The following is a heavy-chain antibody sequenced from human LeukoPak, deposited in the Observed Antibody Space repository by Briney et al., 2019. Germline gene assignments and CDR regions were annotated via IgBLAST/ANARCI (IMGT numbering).Heavy chain of an antibody. J-gene: IGHJ4*02. V-gene: IGHV4-30-4*08. CDR1: GGSISSGDYY. Sequence: SQTLSLTCTVSGGSISSGDYYWSWIRQPPGKGLEWIGYIYYSGSTYYNPSLKSRVTISVDTSKNPFSLKLSSVTAADTAVYYCARTIKRITIFGVARALPPPFDYWGQGTLVTVSS. CDR2: IYYSGST. D-gene: IGHD3-3*01. CDR3: ARTIKRITIFGVARALPPPFDY.